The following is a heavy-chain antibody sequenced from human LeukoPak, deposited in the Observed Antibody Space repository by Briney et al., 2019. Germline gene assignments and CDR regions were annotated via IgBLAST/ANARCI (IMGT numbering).Heavy chain of an antibody. Sequence: QSGGSLRLSCAASGFTFSNYNMNWVRQAPGKGLEWVSYISSSSTLLYYADSVKGRFTISRDNAKNSLYLQMTSLRAEDTAVYYCARETLSSSWTFDYWGQGTLVTVSS. V-gene: IGHV3-48*01. J-gene: IGHJ4*02. CDR3: ARETLSSSWTFDY. CDR2: ISSSSTLL. CDR1: GFTFSNYN. D-gene: IGHD6-13*01.